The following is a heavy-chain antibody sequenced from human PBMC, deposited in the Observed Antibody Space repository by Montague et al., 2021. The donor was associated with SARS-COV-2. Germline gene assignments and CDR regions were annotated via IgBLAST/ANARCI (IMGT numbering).Heavy chain of an antibody. CDR2: IYYSGST. Sequence: SETLSLTCTVSGGSINDHYRSWIRQPPGKGLEWIGYIYYSGSTNYNPSLKSRVTISVDTSKNQFSLKLSSVTAADTAVYYCARGIFTIPFIPAHYYMDVWGKGTTVTASS. D-gene: IGHD3-3*01. CDR3: ARGIFTIPFIPAHYYMDV. J-gene: IGHJ6*03. V-gene: IGHV4-59*11. CDR1: GGSINDHY.